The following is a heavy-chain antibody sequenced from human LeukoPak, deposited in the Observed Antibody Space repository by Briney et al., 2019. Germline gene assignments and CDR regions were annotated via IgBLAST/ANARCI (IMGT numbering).Heavy chain of an antibody. CDR2: ISWNSGSI. J-gene: IGHJ4*02. Sequence: GGSLRLSCAASGITFNDSYMSWIRQAPGKGLEWVSGISWNSGSIGYADSVKGRFTISRDNAKNSLYLQMNSLRAEDTALYYCAKGGPYYYDSSGYYWVFDYWGQGTLVTVSS. CDR1: GITFNDSY. D-gene: IGHD3-22*01. V-gene: IGHV3-9*01. CDR3: AKGGPYYYDSSGYYWVFDY.